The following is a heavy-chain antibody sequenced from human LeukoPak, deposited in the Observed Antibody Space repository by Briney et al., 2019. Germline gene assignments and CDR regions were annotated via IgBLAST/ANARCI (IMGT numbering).Heavy chain of an antibody. J-gene: IGHJ4*02. CDR1: GYTFTGYY. V-gene: IGHV1-2*02. CDR2: INPNSGGT. CDR3: ARYNSSGWTNYFDY. Sequence: ASVKVSCKASGYTFTGYYMHWVRQAPGQGLEWMGWINPNSGGTNYAQKFQGRVTMTRDTSISTAYMELSRLRSDDTAVYYCARYNSSGWTNYFDYWGQGTLVTVSS. D-gene: IGHD6-19*01.